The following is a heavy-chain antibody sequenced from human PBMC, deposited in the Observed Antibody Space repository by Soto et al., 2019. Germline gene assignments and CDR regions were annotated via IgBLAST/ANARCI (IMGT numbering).Heavy chain of an antibody. CDR3: ARYTKDYPYYNILTGYQPFDY. V-gene: IGHV1-18*01. J-gene: IGHJ4*02. D-gene: IGHD3-9*01. CDR1: GYAFTSHC. CDR2: ISASNGNT. Sequence: QVQLVQSGAEVKKPGASVTVSCKASGYAFTSHCISWVRQAPGQGLEWMGWISASNGNTNYAQKLQGRLTMTTDTPTSTAYMELRSLRSDDTAVYYCARYTKDYPYYNILTGYQPFDYWGQGTLVTISS.